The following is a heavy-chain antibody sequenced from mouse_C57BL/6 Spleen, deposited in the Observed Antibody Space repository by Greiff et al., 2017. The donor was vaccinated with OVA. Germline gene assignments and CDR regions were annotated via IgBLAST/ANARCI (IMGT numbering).Heavy chain of an antibody. CDR1: GYTFTSYW. D-gene: IGHD2-14*01. J-gene: IGHJ2*01. CDR3: ARCTYGYERGSYYFDY. V-gene: IGHV1-52*01. Sequence: QVQLQQPGAELVRPGSSVKLSCKASGYTFTSYWMHWVKQRPIQGLEWIGNIDPSDSETHYNQKFKDKATLTVDKSSSTAYMQLSSLTSEDSAVYYCARCTYGYERGSYYFDYWGQGTTLTVSS. CDR2: IDPSDSET.